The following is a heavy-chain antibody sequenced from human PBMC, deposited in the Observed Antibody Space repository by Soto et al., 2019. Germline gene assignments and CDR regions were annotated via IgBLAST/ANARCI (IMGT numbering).Heavy chain of an antibody. D-gene: IGHD4-4*01. CDR2: IIPIFGTA. V-gene: IGHV1-69*13. Sequence: SVKVSCKASGGTFSSYAISWVRQAPGQGLEWMGGIIPIFGTANYAQKFQGRVTITADESTSTAYMELRSLRSDDTAVYYCASTPYRYYFDYWGQATLVTVSS. J-gene: IGHJ4*02. CDR3: ASTPYRYYFDY. CDR1: GGTFSSYA.